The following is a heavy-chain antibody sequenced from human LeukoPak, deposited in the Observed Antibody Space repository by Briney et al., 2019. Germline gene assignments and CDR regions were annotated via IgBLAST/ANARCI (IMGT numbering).Heavy chain of an antibody. Sequence: ASVKVSCTASGYTFTSYAMHWVRQAPGQRLEWMGWINAGNGNTKYSQKFQGRVTITRDTSASTAYMELSSLRSEDTAGYYCASGDFDWLLIDYWGQGTLVTVSS. J-gene: IGHJ4*02. V-gene: IGHV1-3*01. CDR2: INAGNGNT. CDR3: ASGDFDWLLIDY. D-gene: IGHD3-9*01. CDR1: GYTFTSYA.